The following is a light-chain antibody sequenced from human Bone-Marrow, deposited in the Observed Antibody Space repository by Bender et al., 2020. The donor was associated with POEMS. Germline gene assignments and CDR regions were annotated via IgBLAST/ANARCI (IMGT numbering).Light chain of an antibody. CDR1: NIGSKS. CDR2: DDS. Sequence: SYVLTQPPSVSVAPGKTARITCGGNNIGSKSVNWYQQKPGQAPVLVVYDDSDRPSGIPERFSGSNSGNTATLTISGTQPMDEADYYCQAWDGIHVVFGGGTKLTVL. V-gene: IGLV3-21*03. J-gene: IGLJ2*01. CDR3: QAWDGIHVV.